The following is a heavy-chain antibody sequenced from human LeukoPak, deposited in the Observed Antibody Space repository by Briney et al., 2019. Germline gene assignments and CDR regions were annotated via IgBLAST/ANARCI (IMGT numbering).Heavy chain of an antibody. CDR3: ASEYASSPPYYMDV. CDR2: IYYSGNN. CDR1: GDTISKTTYY. D-gene: IGHD6-6*01. J-gene: IGHJ6*03. Sequence: SETLSLTCAVSGDTISKTTYYWGWVRQPPGKGLEWIGNIYYSGNNHYNPSLKSRVTISLDTSKNQFSLRLSSVTAADTAIYYCASEYASSPPYYMDVWGKGTTVTVSS. V-gene: IGHV4-39*07.